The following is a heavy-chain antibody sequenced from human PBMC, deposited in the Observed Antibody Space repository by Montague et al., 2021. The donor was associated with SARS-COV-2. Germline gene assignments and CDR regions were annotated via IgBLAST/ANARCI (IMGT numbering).Heavy chain of an antibody. D-gene: IGHD4-23*01. V-gene: IGHV3-7*01. CDR2: IKQDESEK. CDR1: GFTFSNYW. Sequence: SLRLSCAASGFTFSNYWMTWVRQAPGKGLEWVANIKQDESEKYYVDSVGGRFAISRDNAKNSLYLQMNSLRVEDTAVYYCTRGPRGNNGGKSDYWGQGTLVTVSS. CDR3: TRGPRGNNGGKSDY. J-gene: IGHJ4*02.